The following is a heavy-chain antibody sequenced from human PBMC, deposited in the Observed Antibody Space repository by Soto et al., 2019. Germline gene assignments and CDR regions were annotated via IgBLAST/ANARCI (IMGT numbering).Heavy chain of an antibody. J-gene: IGHJ4*02. D-gene: IGHD6-13*01. Sequence: ASVKVSCKASGYTFTSYAMHWVRQAPGQRLEWMGWINAGNGNTKYSQKFQGRVTITRDTSASTAYMELSSLRSEDTAVYYCARVVSSSSKIDYWGQGTLVTVSS. CDR1: GYTFTSYA. V-gene: IGHV1-3*01. CDR2: INAGNGNT. CDR3: ARVVSSSSKIDY.